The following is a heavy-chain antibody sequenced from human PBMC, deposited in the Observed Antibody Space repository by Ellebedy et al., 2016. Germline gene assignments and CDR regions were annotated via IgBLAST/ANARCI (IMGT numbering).Heavy chain of an antibody. CDR1: GFTVSSNY. J-gene: IGHJ4*02. V-gene: IGHV3-66*01. CDR3: ARVMCVCGGDCYSRYFDY. Sequence: GESLKISXAASGFTVSSNYMSWVRQAPGKGLEWVSVIYSGGSTYYADSVKGRFTISRDNSKNTLYLQMNSLRAEDTAVYYCARVMCVCGGDCYSRYFDYWGQGTLVTVSS. D-gene: IGHD2-21*02. CDR2: IYSGGST.